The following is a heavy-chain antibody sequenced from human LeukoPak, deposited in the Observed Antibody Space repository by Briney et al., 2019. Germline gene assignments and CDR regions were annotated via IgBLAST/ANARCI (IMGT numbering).Heavy chain of an antibody. CDR3: ARVQGGYCSSTSCYRAGDY. Sequence: PGGSLRLSCAASGFTFSSYSMSWVRQAPGKGLEWVSSISSSSSYIYYADSVKGRFTISRDNAKNSLYLQMNSLRAEDTAVYYCARVQGGYCSSTSCYRAGDYWGQGTLVTVSS. CDR1: GFTFSSYS. CDR2: ISSSSSYI. V-gene: IGHV3-21*01. J-gene: IGHJ4*02. D-gene: IGHD2-2*01.